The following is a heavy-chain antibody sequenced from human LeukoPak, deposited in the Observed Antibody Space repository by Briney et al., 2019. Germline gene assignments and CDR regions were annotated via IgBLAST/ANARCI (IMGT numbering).Heavy chain of an antibody. CDR2: INPNTGGR. Sequence: ASVTVSCKASGYTFTGYYIHWVRQAPGQGLEWMGWINPNTGGRDYAQKFQGRVTMTRDTSISTAYMELSSLKSDDTAVYYCARTQEYGSGSFPFDYWGQGTLVTVSS. J-gene: IGHJ4*02. CDR3: ARTQEYGSGSFPFDY. CDR1: GYTFTGYY. D-gene: IGHD3-10*01. V-gene: IGHV1-2*02.